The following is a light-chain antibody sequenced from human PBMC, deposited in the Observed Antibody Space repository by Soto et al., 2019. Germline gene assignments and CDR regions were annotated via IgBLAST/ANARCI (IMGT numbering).Light chain of an antibody. J-gene: IGKJ4*01. CDR3: QQYGSSPLT. CDR1: QSVSSSF. V-gene: IGKV3-20*01. Sequence: EIVLTQSPGTLSLSPGERATLSCRASQSVSSSFLAWYQQKPDQAHRLLIYGASSRATGIPDRFSGSGSGTDFTLTISRLEPEDVAVYYCQQYGSSPLTFGGGTKVEIK. CDR2: GAS.